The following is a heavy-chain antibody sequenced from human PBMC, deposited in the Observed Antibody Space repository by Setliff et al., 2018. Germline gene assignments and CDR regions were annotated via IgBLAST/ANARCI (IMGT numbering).Heavy chain of an antibody. Sequence: PGESLKISCAASGFTFSSYAMHWVRQAPGKGLEWVAVISYDGSNKYYADSVKGRFTISRDNSKNTLYLQMNSLRAEDTAVYYCARVGGSGSYIYYFDYWGQGTLVTVSS. CDR3: ARVGGSGSYIYYFDY. D-gene: IGHD3-10*01. CDR2: ISYDGSNK. J-gene: IGHJ4*02. V-gene: IGHV3-30-3*01. CDR1: GFTFSSYA.